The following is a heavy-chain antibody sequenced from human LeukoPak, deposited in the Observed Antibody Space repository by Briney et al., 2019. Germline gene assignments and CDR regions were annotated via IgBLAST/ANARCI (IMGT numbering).Heavy chain of an antibody. CDR3: TRGAGWLIDY. Sequence: SETLSLTCTVSGGSISDYYRGWIRQPPGKGLEWIGYFYNSGSSTYNPSLKSRVTISADTSKEQFSLKVNSVTAADTAVYYCTRGAGWLIDYWGQGTLVTVSS. CDR1: GGSISDYY. CDR2: FYNSGSS. J-gene: IGHJ4*02. V-gene: IGHV4-59*01. D-gene: IGHD3-16*01.